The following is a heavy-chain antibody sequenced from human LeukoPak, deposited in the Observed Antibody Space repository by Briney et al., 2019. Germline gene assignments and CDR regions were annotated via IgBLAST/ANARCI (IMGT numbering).Heavy chain of an antibody. CDR2: IYTSGST. V-gene: IGHV4-61*02. J-gene: IGHJ4*02. D-gene: IGHD3-16*02. Sequence: PSQTLSLTCTVSGGSISSGSYYWSWIRQPAGKGLEWIGRIYTSGSTNYNPSLKSRVTISVGTSKNQFSLKLSSVTAADTAVYYCARLGDLVDYVWGSYRPGLLFDYWGQGTLVTVSS. CDR1: GGSISSGSYY. CDR3: ARLGDLVDYVWGSYRPGLLFDY.